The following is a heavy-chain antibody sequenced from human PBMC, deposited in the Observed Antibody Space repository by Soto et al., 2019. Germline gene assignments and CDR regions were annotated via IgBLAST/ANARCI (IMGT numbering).Heavy chain of an antibody. D-gene: IGHD2-2*01. J-gene: IGHJ5*02. CDR2: ISYDGSNK. CDR3: AVRDIVVVPAAAAGLYWFDP. CDR1: GFTFSSYG. V-gene: IGHV3-30*03. Sequence: GGSLRLSCAASGFTFSSYGMHWVRQAPGKGLEWVAVISYDGSNKYYADSVKGRFTISRDNSKNTLYLQMNSLRAEDTAVYYCAVRDIVVVPAAAAGLYWFDPWGQGTLVTVSS.